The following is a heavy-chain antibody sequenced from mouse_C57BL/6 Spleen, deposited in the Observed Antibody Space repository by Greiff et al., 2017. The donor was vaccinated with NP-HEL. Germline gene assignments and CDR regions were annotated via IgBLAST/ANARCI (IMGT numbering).Heavy chain of an antibody. J-gene: IGHJ3*01. CDR1: GYTFTDYN. D-gene: IGHD2-4*01. Sequence: VHVKQSGPELVKPGASVKMSCKASGYTFTDYNMHWVKQSHGKSLEWIGYINPNNGGTSYNQKFKGKATLTVNKSSSTAYMELRSLTSEDSAVYYCAREVDDYDGFAYWGQGTLVTVSA. V-gene: IGHV1-22*01. CDR3: AREVDDYDGFAY. CDR2: INPNNGGT.